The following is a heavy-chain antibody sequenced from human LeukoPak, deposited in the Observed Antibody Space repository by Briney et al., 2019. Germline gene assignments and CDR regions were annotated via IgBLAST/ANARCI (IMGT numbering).Heavy chain of an antibody. CDR2: IMPLFGTA. V-gene: IGHV1-69*05. J-gene: IGHJ6*03. D-gene: IGHD5-24*01. CDR3: ASGSLGDGYGVGDYYQYMDV. CDR1: GGTFNSYA. Sequence: SVKVSCKASGGTFNSYAISWVRQAPGQGLEWMGGIMPLFGTANYAQEFQGRVTFTTDESASTAYMEVSSLRSEDTAVYYCASGSLGDGYGVGDYYQYMDVWGTGTTVTVSS.